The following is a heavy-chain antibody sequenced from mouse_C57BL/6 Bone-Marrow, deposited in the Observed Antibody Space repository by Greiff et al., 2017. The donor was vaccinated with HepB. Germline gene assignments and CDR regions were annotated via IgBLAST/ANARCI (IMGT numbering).Heavy chain of an antibody. V-gene: IGHV1-69*01. CDR2: IDPSDSYT. CDR3: ARSCYDYGYYAMDY. J-gene: IGHJ4*01. Sequence: QVQLQQPGAELVMPGASVKLSCKASGYTFTSYWMHWVKQRPGQGLEWIGEIDPSDSYTNYNQKFKGKYTLTVDKSSSTAYMQLSSLTSEDSAVYYCARSCYDYGYYAMDYWGQGTSVTVSS. CDR1: GYTFTSYW. D-gene: IGHD2-4*01.